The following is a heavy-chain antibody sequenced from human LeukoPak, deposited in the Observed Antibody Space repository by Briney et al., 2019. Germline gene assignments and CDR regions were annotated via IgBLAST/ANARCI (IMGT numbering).Heavy chain of an antibody. CDR3: ARDQWWQLIAVAITSYFDC. CDR2: ISGSGGST. V-gene: IGHV3-23*01. J-gene: IGHJ4*02. CDR1: GLTFSSYA. Sequence: PGGSLRLSCAASGLTFSSYAMSWVRQAPGKGLEWVSAISGSGGSTYYADSVKGRFTISGDNAKNSLYLQMNSLRAEDTAVYYCARDQWWQLIAVAITSYFDCWGQGTLVTVSS. D-gene: IGHD6-19*01.